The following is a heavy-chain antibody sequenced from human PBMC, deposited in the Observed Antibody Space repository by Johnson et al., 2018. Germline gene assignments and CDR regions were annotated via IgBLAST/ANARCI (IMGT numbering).Heavy chain of an antibody. CDR2: IYSGGST. V-gene: IGHV3-66*04. D-gene: IGHD2-2*01. CDR3: ARRTSTLGYGSSTSCHAGAFDS. Sequence: VQLVESGGGLVKPGGSLRLSCAASGFTFSDDYMNWIRQAPGKGLEWVSVIYSGGSTYYADSVKGRFTIPRDNSKNTLYLQMNSLRAEDTAGYYCARRTSTLGYGSSTSCHAGAFDSWGQGTMVTVSS. CDR1: GFTFSDDY. J-gene: IGHJ3*02.